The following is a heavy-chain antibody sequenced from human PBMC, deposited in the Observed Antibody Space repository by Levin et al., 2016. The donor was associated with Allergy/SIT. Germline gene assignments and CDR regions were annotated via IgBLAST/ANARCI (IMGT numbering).Heavy chain of an antibody. Sequence: VRQAPGKGLEWVSSISSSSSYIYYADSVKGRFTISRDNAKNSLYLQMNSLRAEDTAVYYCASPPRYCSSTSCYGYFDYWGQGTLVTVSS. D-gene: IGHD2-2*01. CDR2: ISSSSSYI. CDR3: ASPPRYCSSTSCYGYFDY. J-gene: IGHJ4*02. V-gene: IGHV3-21*01.